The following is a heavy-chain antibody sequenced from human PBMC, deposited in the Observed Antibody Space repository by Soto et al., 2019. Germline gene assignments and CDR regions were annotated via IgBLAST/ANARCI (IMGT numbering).Heavy chain of an antibody. CDR2: VYYRGSS. D-gene: IGHD3-16*02. CDR1: GDSVTISSYY. CDR3: VRERTIVIPQGYFDY. J-gene: IGHJ4*02. Sequence: PSETLSLTCTVSGDSVTISSYYWGWIRQSPGKGLEWIGSVYYRGSSNSKSSVKSRVTISVDTSKNQFSLNLNSVTASDTAVYFCVRERTIVIPQGYFDYWGQGALVTVSS. V-gene: IGHV4-39*02.